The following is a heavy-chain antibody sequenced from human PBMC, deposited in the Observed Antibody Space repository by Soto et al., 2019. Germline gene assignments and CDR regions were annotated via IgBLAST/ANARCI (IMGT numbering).Heavy chain of an antibody. Sequence: QAQLVQSGAEVQKPGASVKVSCKASGYTFTGYDINWVRQATGQGLEWMGWMNPNSGNTGYAQNFQGRVTMTRDNSTTTAYMELTSLRDDDSAVYYCAGEKVGTTGIDFWGQGTLVTVSS. CDR3: AGEKVGTTGIDF. D-gene: IGHD1-26*01. CDR2: MNPNSGNT. J-gene: IGHJ4*02. CDR1: GYTFTGYD. V-gene: IGHV1-8*01.